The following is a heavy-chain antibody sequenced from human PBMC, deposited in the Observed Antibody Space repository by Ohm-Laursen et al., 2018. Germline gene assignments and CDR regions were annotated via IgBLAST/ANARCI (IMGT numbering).Heavy chain of an antibody. CDR1: GFTFRNYE. Sequence: SLRLSCAATGFTFRNYEINWVRQAPGKGLEWVSYISSSGTTMKYADSVKGRFTISRDNGKNSLYLQMNSLRVEDTAVYYCARDCDSSGLDAFDIWGQGTMVTVSS. D-gene: IGHD6-19*01. CDR3: ARDCDSSGLDAFDI. CDR2: ISSSGTTM. J-gene: IGHJ3*02. V-gene: IGHV3-48*03.